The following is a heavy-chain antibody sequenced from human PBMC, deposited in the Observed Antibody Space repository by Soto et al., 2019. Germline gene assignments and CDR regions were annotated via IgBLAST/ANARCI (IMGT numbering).Heavy chain of an antibody. V-gene: IGHV3-23*01. CDR3: AKLAGDIVVVPAARASYFDY. CDR2: ISGSGGST. D-gene: IGHD2-2*01. CDR1: GFTFSSYA. J-gene: IGHJ4*02. Sequence: GGSLRLSCAASGFTFSSYAMSWVRQAPGKGLEWVSAISGSGGSTYYADSVKGRFTISRDNSNNTLYLQMNSLRAEDTAVYYCAKLAGDIVVVPAARASYFDYWGQGTLVTVSS.